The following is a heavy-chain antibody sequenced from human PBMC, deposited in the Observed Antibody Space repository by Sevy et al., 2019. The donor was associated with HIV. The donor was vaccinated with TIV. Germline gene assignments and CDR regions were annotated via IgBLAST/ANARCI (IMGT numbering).Heavy chain of an antibody. CDR2: LSFGCGEI. CDR3: ARAGCTKPHDY. D-gene: IGHD2-8*01. J-gene: IGHJ4*02. V-gene: IGHV3-23*01. Sequence: GGSLRLSCAASGFTFSKYSMSWVRQPPGKGLEWVSTLSFGCGEINHADSVKGRLTISRDNSKNTLYLQMNNLRAEGTPAYYCARAGCTKPHDYWGQGTLVTVSS. CDR1: GFTFSKYS.